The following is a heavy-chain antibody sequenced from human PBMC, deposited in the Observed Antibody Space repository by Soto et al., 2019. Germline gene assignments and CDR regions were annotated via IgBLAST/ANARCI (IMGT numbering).Heavy chain of an antibody. J-gene: IGHJ4*02. CDR1: GFTFSSYA. Sequence: GGSLRLSCAASGFTFSSYAMSWVRQAPGKGLEWVSAIRGSGGSTYYADSVKGRFTISRDNSKNTSYLQMNSLRAQDRAVCYCGKTEGGKASSGYVYAYLGQGALGTLSS. D-gene: IGHD3-22*01. CDR3: GKTEGGKASSGYVYAY. V-gene: IGHV3-23*01. CDR2: IRGSGGST.